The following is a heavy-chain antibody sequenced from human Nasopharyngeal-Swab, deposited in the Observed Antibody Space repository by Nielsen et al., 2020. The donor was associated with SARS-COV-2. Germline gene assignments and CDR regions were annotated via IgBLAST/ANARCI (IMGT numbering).Heavy chain of an antibody. CDR2: IIPIFGTA. D-gene: IGHD3-3*01. J-gene: IGHJ4*02. V-gene: IGHV1-69*01. CDR3: ARGGITIFGVVSNLDY. Sequence: EWMGGIIPIFGTANYAQKFQGRVTITADESTSTAYMELSSLRSEDTAVYYCARGGITIFGVVSNLDYWGQGTLVTVSS.